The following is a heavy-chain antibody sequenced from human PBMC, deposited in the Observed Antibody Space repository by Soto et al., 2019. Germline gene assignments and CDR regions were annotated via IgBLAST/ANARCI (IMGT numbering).Heavy chain of an antibody. V-gene: IGHV3-21*01. D-gene: IGHD5-18*01. CDR2: ISSSSSYI. J-gene: IGHJ4*02. Sequence: GESLKISCAASGFTFSSYSMNWVRQAPGKGLEWVSSISSSSSYIYYADSVKGRFTIARDNAKNSLYLQMNSLRAEDKAGYYCARDEQLIGVLWGQGTLVTVSS. CDR3: ARDEQLIGVL. CDR1: GFTFSSYS.